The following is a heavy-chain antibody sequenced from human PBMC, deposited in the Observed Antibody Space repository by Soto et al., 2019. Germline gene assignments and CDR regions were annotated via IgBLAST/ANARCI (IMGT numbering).Heavy chain of an antibody. CDR1: GFTFGSNW. V-gene: IGHV3-7*03. Sequence: EVQLVESGGGLVQPGGSLRLSCAASGFTFGSNWMSWVRQAPGKGLEWVANIKRDGSEKYYVDSVKGRFTISRDNAKNTLYLQMKSLRADDTAVYYCASLEWESSGYDDYWGQGTLVTVSS. CDR2: IKRDGSEK. CDR3: ASLEWESSGYDDY. J-gene: IGHJ4*02. D-gene: IGHD5-12*01.